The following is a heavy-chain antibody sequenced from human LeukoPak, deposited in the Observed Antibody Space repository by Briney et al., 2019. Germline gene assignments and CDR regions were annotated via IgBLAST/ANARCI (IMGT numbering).Heavy chain of an antibody. CDR2: IYYSGST. D-gene: IGHD3-10*01. Sequence: LETLSLTCTVSGGSISSYYWSWIRQPPGKGLEWIGYIYYSGSTNYNPSLKSRVTISVDTSKNQFSLKLSSVTAADTAAYYCARVYGSLRDGMDVWGQGTTVTVSS. CDR3: ARVYGSLRDGMDV. V-gene: IGHV4-59*01. CDR1: GGSISSYY. J-gene: IGHJ6*02.